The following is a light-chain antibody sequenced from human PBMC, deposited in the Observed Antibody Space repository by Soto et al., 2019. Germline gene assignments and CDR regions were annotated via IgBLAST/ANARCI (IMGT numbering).Light chain of an antibody. J-gene: IGKJ5*01. Sequence: EIVLTQSPGTLSLSPGERATLSCRASQSVSSYSLAWYQQKPGQAPRLLIGGASSRATGIPDRFSGSGSGTDFTLTISSLEPEDCAIYYCQQRQYWPPITFGQGTRLEIK. CDR3: QQRQYWPPIT. V-gene: IGKV3D-20*02. CDR2: GAS. CDR1: QSVSSY.